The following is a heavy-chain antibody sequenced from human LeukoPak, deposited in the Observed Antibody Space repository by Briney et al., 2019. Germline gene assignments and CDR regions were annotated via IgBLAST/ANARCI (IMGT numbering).Heavy chain of an antibody. J-gene: IGHJ4*02. CDR3: ARAGYDFWSGYLL. Sequence: KSSETLSLTCTVSGGSISSYCWSWIRQPPGKGLEWIGYIYYSGSTNYNPSLKSRVTISVDTSKNQFSLKLSSVTAEDTAVYYCARAGYDFWSGYLLWGQGTLVTVSS. CDR1: GGSISSYC. V-gene: IGHV4-59*12. D-gene: IGHD3-3*01. CDR2: IYYSGST.